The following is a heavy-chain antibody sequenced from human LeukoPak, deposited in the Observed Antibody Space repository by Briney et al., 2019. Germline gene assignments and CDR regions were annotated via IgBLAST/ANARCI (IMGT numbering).Heavy chain of an antibody. V-gene: IGHV1-69*06. Sequence: SVTVSCKASRGTFSSYAISWVRQAPGQGLEWMGGIIPIFGTANYAQKFQGRVTITADKSTSTAYMELSSLRSEDTAVYYCARGGEYSGSYSSSYYYYYMDVWGKGTTVTVSS. J-gene: IGHJ6*03. D-gene: IGHD1-26*01. CDR2: IIPIFGTA. CDR3: ARGGEYSGSYSSSYYYYYMDV. CDR1: RGTFSSYA.